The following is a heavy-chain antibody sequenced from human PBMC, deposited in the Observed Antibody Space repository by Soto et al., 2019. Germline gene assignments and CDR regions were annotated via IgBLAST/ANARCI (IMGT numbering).Heavy chain of an antibody. Sequence: EVQLVESGGGLVQPGGSLRLSCAASGFTFSRYSMNWVRQAPGKGLEWVSYISSSSSTIYYADSVKGRFTISRDNAKNSLYLQMNSLRDEDTAVYYWARVLHKYSKETYFDYWGQGTLVTVSS. CDR3: ARVLHKYSKETYFDY. V-gene: IGHV3-48*02. D-gene: IGHD4-4*01. J-gene: IGHJ4*02. CDR2: ISSSSSTI. CDR1: GFTFSRYS.